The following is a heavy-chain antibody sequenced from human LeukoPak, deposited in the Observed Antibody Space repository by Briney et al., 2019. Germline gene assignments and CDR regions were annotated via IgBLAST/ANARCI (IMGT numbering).Heavy chain of an antibody. CDR2: IYNSGST. D-gene: IGHD5-18*01. J-gene: IGHJ4*02. V-gene: IGHV4-59*01. CDR3: ARDSGYGEPFDD. CDR1: DASITSYY. Sequence: SETLSLTCTVSDASITSYYWSWIRQPPGKGLEWIGHIYNSGSTNYNPSLKSRVTISVDTSKNQFSLKLTSVTAADTAVYFCARDSGYGEPFDDWGQGTLVTVSS.